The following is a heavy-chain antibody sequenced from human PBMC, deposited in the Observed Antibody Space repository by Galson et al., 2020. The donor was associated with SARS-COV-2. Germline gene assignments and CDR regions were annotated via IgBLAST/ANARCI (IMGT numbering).Heavy chain of an antibody. D-gene: IGHD5-12*01. CDR1: GYTFTAYY. V-gene: IGHV1-2*04. CDR2: INPNTGGT. CDR3: ARETEMATFNYFDY. Sequence: ASVKVSCKTSGYTFTAYYIHWVRQAPGQGLEWMGWINPNTGGTNYAQKFQGWVTMTRDTSISTAYMALSRLKSDDTAVYYCARETEMATFNYFDYVGQGTLVTVSS. J-gene: IGHJ4*02.